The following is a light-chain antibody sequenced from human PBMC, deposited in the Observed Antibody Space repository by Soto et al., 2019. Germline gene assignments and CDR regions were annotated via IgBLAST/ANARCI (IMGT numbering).Light chain of an antibody. Sequence: DIQMTQSPSSLSASVGDRVTITCRASQDISNYLAWYQQKPGKVPKLLIYAASTLPTGAQSRFSGSGSGTVFTLTINSLQPEDVATYYCQNYKSAPNTFGRGTRLEIK. CDR1: QDISNY. V-gene: IGKV1-27*01. CDR2: AAS. J-gene: IGKJ2*01. CDR3: QNYKSAPNT.